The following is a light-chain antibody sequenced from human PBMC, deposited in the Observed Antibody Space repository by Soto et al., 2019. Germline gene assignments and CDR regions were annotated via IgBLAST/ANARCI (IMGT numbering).Light chain of an antibody. Sequence: QCALTQAPSESGSPGQSVTISCTGTSSDVGAYKYVSWYQQYPGKAPKLMIYEVSKRPSGVPDRFSGSKSGNTASLTVSGLQAEDEADYYCTSYVGSDIWVFGGGTKLTVL. J-gene: IGLJ3*02. CDR3: TSYVGSDIWV. CDR1: SSDVGAYKY. CDR2: EVS. V-gene: IGLV2-8*01.